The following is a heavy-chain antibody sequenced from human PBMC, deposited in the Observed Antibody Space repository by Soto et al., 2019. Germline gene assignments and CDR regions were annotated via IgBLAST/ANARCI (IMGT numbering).Heavy chain of an antibody. CDR1: GGSILDSTYY. Sequence: QLLLQESGPGLVKPSETLSLTCTVSGGSILDSTYYWAWIRQSPGKGLEWIGTIFYSGGTFYTPSLKSRVTMSVDTSNNQCSLKLSSVTAADSAVYYWARQASGYYYGWFDPWGQGTLVTVSS. V-gene: IGHV4-39*01. D-gene: IGHD3-22*01. CDR3: ARQASGYYYGWFDP. J-gene: IGHJ5*02. CDR2: IFYSGGT.